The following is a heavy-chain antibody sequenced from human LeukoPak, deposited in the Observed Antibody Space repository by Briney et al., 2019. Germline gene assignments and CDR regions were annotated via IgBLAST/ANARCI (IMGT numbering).Heavy chain of an antibody. CDR2: INPNSGGT. CDR1: GYTFTGYY. Sequence: GASVKVSCKASGYTFTGYYMHWVRQAPGQGLEWMGWINPNSGGTNYAQKFQGWVTMTRDTSISTAYMELSRLRSDDTAVYYCARDPGRIRGSGDSPVSPVGGYFDYWGQGTLVTVSS. D-gene: IGHD1-26*01. V-gene: IGHV1-2*04. CDR3: ARDPGRIRGSGDSPVSPVGGYFDY. J-gene: IGHJ4*02.